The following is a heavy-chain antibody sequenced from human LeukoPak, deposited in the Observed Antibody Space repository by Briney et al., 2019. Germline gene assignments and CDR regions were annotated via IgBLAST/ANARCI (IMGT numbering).Heavy chain of an antibody. Sequence: PGRSLRLSCAASGFTFDDYAMHWVRQAPGKGLEWVSGISWNSGSIGYADSVKGRLTISRDNAKNSLYLQMNSLRAEDTALYYCAKDVGSSGWYFVYWGQGTLVTVSS. D-gene: IGHD6-19*01. V-gene: IGHV3-9*01. J-gene: IGHJ4*02. CDR1: GFTFDDYA. CDR3: AKDVGSSGWYFVY. CDR2: ISWNSGSI.